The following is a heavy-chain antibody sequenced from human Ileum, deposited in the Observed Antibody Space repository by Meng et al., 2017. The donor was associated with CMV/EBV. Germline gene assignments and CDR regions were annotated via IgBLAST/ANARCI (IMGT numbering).Heavy chain of an antibody. Sequence: AADNIVVSEAYKNWVRQAQGKGLGWVGRIKTSRDGGKTKYAAFVKGRFTISKNSLQNTVDLQLNSLTMDDAGVYDCTTGYSSASLGWGQGTLVTVSS. J-gene: IGHJ4*02. D-gene: IGHD3-22*01. V-gene: IGHV3-15*07. CDR1: NIVVSEAY. CDR3: TTGYSSASLG. CDR2: IKTSRDGGKT.